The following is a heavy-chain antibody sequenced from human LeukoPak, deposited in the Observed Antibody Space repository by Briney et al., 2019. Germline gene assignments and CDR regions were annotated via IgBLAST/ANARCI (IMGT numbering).Heavy chain of an antibody. CDR3: AKDLGVYYDFWSGPDAFDI. J-gene: IGHJ3*02. V-gene: IGHV3-23*01. CDR2: IRGRGGST. CDR1: GFTLSSYA. D-gene: IGHD3-3*01. Sequence: GSLRLSCAAPGFTLSSYAMSWVRQAPGKGLGWGSAIRGRGGSTYYADSVKGRFTISRDNSKNTLYLQMNSLRAEVTAVYYCAKDLGVYYDFWSGPDAFDIWGQGTMVTVSS.